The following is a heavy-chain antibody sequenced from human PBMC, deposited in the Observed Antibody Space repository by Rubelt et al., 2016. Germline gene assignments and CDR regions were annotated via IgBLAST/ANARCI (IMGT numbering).Heavy chain of an antibody. J-gene: IGHJ3*02. V-gene: IGHV3-23*04. CDR2: ITNTGDNT. CDR3: AKGSHSTSQGGGGFNI. D-gene: IGHD2-2*01. Sequence: EVQLVESGGGLVQPGESLRLSCAASGFTFSIYAMSWVRQAPGRGLEWVSAITNTGDNTYYADSVKGRFTISRDNSKNTLYLQMNTLRAEDTAVYYCAKGSHSTSQGGGGFNIWGQGTVVTVSS. CDR1: GFTFSIYA.